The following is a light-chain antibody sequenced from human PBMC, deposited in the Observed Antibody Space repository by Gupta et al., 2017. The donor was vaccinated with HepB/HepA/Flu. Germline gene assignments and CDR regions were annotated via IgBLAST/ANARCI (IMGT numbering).Light chain of an antibody. CDR1: TNDVGSYNY. CDR3: SSFTYTTTLVV. J-gene: IGLJ2*01. Sequence: QSALTQPASVSGSPGQSITISCPATTNDVGSYNYVSWYQQHPGKAPKLLIYDVSNQPSGVSNRFSGSKSGNTASLTISGLQAEDEADYYCSSFTYTTTLVVFGGGTKVTVL. V-gene: IGLV2-14*01. CDR2: DVS.